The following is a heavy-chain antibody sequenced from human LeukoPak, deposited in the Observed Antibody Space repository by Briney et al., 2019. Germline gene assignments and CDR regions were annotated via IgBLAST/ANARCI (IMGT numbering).Heavy chain of an antibody. J-gene: IGHJ5*02. D-gene: IGHD6-19*01. Sequence: SETLSLTCTVSGGSISSYYWSWIRQPTGKGLEWIGRIHSSGSTNYNPSLKSRVTMSVDTSKNHFSLRLNSVTAADTAVYYCARDPGSQSWFDPWGQGTLVTVSS. CDR2: IHSSGST. CDR1: GGSISSYY. CDR3: ARDPGSQSWFDP. V-gene: IGHV4-4*07.